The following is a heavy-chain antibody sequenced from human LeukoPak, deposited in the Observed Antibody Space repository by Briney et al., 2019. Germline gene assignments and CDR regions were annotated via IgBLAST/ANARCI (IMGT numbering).Heavy chain of an antibody. Sequence: PGGSLRLSCAASGFTFSSYGMHWVRQAPGKGLEWVAFIRYDGGNKYYADSVKGRFTISRDNSKNTLYLQMNSLRAEDTAVYYCAKDTPNWGSYFDYWGQGTLVTVSS. V-gene: IGHV3-30*02. CDR3: AKDTPNWGSYFDY. CDR2: IRYDGGNK. CDR1: GFTFSSYG. D-gene: IGHD7-27*01. J-gene: IGHJ4*02.